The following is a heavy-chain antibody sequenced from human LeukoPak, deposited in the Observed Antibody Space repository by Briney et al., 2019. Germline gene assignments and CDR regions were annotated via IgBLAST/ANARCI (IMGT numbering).Heavy chain of an antibody. D-gene: IGHD6-25*01. CDR3: ARVSGWDFDY. CDR2: IKEDGNEK. J-gene: IGHJ4*02. CDR1: GFSFSNYW. Sequence: GGSLRLSYAASGFSFSNYWMTWVRQAPGKGLEWVAHIKEDGNEKYYVDSVKGRFTISRDNAKNSLYLQMNSLRAEDTAVYYCARVSGWDFDYWGQGTLVTVSS. V-gene: IGHV3-7*03.